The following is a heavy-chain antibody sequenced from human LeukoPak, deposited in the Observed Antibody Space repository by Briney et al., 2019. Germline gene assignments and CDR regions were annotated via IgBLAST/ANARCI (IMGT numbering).Heavy chain of an antibody. Sequence: GGSLRLSCAASGFTFSSYGMHWVRQAPGKGLEWVAVISYDGSNKYYADSVKGRFTISRDNSKNTLYLQMNSLRAEDTAVYYCARVFLEWFPTFDYWGQGTLVTVSS. V-gene: IGHV3-30*03. CDR3: ARVFLEWFPTFDY. CDR1: GFTFSSYG. D-gene: IGHD3-3*01. CDR2: ISYDGSNK. J-gene: IGHJ4*02.